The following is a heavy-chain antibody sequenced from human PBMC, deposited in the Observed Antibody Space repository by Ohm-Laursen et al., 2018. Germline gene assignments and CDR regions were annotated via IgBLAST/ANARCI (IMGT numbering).Heavy chain of an antibody. V-gene: IGHV3-23*01. J-gene: IGHJ4*02. CDR1: GFTFSSYA. D-gene: IGHD3-3*01. CDR2: ISGSGGST. Sequence: SLRLSCSAFGFTFSSYAMSWVRQAPGKGLEWVSAISGSGGSTYYADSVKGRFTISRDNSKNTLYLQMNSLRAEDTAVYYCAKGGYYDFWSGDVWGQGTLVTVSS. CDR3: AKGGYYDFWSGDV.